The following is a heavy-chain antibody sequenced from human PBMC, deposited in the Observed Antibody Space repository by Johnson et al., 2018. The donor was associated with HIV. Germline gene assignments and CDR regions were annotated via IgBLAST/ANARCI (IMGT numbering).Heavy chain of an antibody. CDR1: GFTFDDYG. CDR3: AKLYSSSSRYAFDI. Sequence: VQLVESGGGVVRPGGSLRLSCAASGFTFDDYGMSWVRQAPGKGLEWVSVIYSGGSTYYADSVKGRFSISRDNSKNTLYLQMNSLRAEDTAVYYCAKLYSSSSRYAFDIWGQGTMVTVSS. J-gene: IGHJ3*02. D-gene: IGHD6-13*01. CDR2: IYSGGST. V-gene: IGHV3-66*01.